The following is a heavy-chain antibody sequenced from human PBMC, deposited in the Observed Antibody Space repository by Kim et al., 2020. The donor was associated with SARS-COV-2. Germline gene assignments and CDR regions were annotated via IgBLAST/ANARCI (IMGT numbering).Heavy chain of an antibody. J-gene: IGHJ4*02. V-gene: IGHV3-23*01. Sequence: GGSLRLSCAASGFTFSNYGMYWVRQAPGKGLEWVSSISGRGGSPDYTDSVRGRFTISRDNSKGTLYLQMNSLRADDTAVYYCAKEQTKTVWILDYWGQGTVVTVSS. CDR1: GFTFSNYG. CDR3: AKEQTKTVWILDY. D-gene: IGHD3-16*01. CDR2: ISGRGGSP.